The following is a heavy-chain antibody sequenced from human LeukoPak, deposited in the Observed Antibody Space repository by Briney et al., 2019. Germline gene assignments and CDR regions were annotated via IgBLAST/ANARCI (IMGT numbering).Heavy chain of an antibody. J-gene: IGHJ4*02. CDR3: ARSNPGGGTTQARAANF. CDR1: GFTFTDYS. Sequence: GGSLRLSCEASGFTFTDYSMHWVRQAPGKGLEWVASISDTSFYIYYADSARGRFTISRDNARTSLHLHMNSLRVEDTALYFCARSNPGGGTTQARAANFWGQGTLVTVSS. V-gene: IGHV3-21*01. D-gene: IGHD3-16*01. CDR2: ISDTSFYI.